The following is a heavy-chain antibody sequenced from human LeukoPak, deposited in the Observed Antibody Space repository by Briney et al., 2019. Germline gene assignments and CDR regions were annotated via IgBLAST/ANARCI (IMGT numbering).Heavy chain of an antibody. J-gene: IGHJ6*03. CDR1: GFTFCRYG. Sequence: PGGSLRLSCAPSGFTFCRYGMHCVPQAPGGGLGCVVFIRYDVSNKYYTDSVKGQFTISRDNSKNTLYLQMNSLRAEDTAVYYCAKGRGWEASYYYYYMDVWGKGTTVTISS. D-gene: IGHD1-26*01. V-gene: IGHV3-30*02. CDR2: IRYDVSNK. CDR3: AKGRGWEASYYYYYMDV.